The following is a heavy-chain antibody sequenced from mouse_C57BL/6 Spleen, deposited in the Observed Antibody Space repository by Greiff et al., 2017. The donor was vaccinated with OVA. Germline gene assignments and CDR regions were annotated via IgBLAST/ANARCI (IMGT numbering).Heavy chain of an antibody. CDR3: TGGTY. V-gene: IGHV1-15*01. Sequence: QVQLKESGAELVRPGASVTLSCKASGYTFTDYEMHWVKQTPVHGLEWIGAIDPETGGTAYNQKFKGKAILTADKTSSTAYMELRSLTSEDSAVYYCTGGTYWGQGTLVTVSA. J-gene: IGHJ3*01. CDR2: IDPETGGT. CDR1: GYTFTDYE.